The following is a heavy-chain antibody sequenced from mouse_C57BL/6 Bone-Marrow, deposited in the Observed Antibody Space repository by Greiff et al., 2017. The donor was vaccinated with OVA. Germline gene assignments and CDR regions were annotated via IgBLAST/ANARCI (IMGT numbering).Heavy chain of an antibody. V-gene: IGHV1-59*01. D-gene: IGHD2-1*01. CDR1: GYTFTSYW. J-gene: IGHJ4*01. Sequence: VQLQQSGAELVRPGTSVKLSCKASGYTFTSYWMHWVKQRPGQGLEWIGVIDPSDSYTNYNQKFKGKATLTVDTSSSTAYMQLSSLTSEDSAVYYCARDGNYYYYAMDYWGQGTSVTVSS. CDR3: ARDGNYYYYAMDY. CDR2: IDPSDSYT.